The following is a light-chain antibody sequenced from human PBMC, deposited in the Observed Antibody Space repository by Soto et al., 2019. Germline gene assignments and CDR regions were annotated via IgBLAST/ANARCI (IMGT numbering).Light chain of an antibody. CDR3: QQYNNWPPWT. CDR2: GAS. J-gene: IGKJ1*01. V-gene: IGKV3-15*01. CDR1: QSVSST. Sequence: EIVMTQSPATLSVSPGERATLSCRASQSVSSTLAWYQQKPGQAPRLLLYGASTRATGIPARFSGSGSGTEFTLTISSLQSEDFAVYYCQQYNNWPPWTFGQGTKLEIK.